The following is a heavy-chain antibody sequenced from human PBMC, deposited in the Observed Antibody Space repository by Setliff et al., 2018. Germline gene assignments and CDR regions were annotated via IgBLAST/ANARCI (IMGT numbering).Heavy chain of an antibody. D-gene: IGHD3-22*01. CDR2: IIPIFGTA. Sequence: SVKVSCKASGGTFSSYAISWVRQAPGQGLEWMGGIIPIFGTANYAQKFQGRVTITTDESTSTAYMELSSLRSEDTAVHYCARATYYYDSSGYFLDAFDIWGQGTMVTVSS. CDR3: ARATYYYDSSGYFLDAFDI. J-gene: IGHJ3*02. V-gene: IGHV1-69*05. CDR1: GGTFSSYA.